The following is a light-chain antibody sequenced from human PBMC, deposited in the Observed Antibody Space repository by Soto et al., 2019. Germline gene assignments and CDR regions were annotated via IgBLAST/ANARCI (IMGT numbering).Light chain of an antibody. CDR2: DND. V-gene: IGLV1-51*01. Sequence: QSVLTQPPSVSAAPGQKVTISCSGSTSNIGNNFVSWYQHLPGTAPKLLIYDNDKRPSGIPGRFSGSKSGTSATLGITGLQTGDEADYYCGTWDSSLTVVFGGGTKVTVL. CDR3: GTWDSSLTVV. CDR1: TSNIGNNF. J-gene: IGLJ2*01.